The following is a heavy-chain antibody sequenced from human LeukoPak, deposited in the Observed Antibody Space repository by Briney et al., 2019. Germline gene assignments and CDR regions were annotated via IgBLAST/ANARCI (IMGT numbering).Heavy chain of an antibody. J-gene: IGHJ3*02. CDR2: IRYDGSNK. CDR1: GFTFSSYG. CDR3: AHCSGGSCYPNAFDI. D-gene: IGHD2-15*01. V-gene: IGHV3-30*02. Sequence: PGGSLRLSCAASGFTFSSYGMHWVRQAPGKGLEWVAFIRYDGSNKYYADSVKGRFTISRDNSKNTLYLQMNSLRAEDTAVYYCAHCSGGSCYPNAFDIWGQGTMVTVSS.